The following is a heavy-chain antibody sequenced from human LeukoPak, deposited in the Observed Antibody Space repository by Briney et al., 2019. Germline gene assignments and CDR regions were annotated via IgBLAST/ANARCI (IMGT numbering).Heavy chain of an antibody. CDR2: IYYNGGA. CDR3: AREGHYYDSSSPAFDI. D-gene: IGHD3-22*01. Sequence: PSETLSLTCTVSADSVSSGGAQWRWIRQHPGKGLEWIGYIYYNGGANYNPSLESRVTISVDTSKNQFSLKLYSVTAADTAVYYCAREGHYYDSSSPAFDIWGQGTMVTVSS. J-gene: IGHJ3*02. CDR1: ADSVSSGGAQ. V-gene: IGHV4-31*03.